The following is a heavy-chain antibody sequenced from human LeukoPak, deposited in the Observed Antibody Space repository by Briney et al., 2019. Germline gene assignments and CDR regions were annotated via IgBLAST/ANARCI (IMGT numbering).Heavy chain of an antibody. CDR1: GFTFSSSA. J-gene: IGHJ6*02. CDR3: AKEDIVAVPAALMDV. CDR2: ISGSGVST. Sequence: GGSLRLSCAASGFTFSSSAMSWVRQAPGKGLEWVSTISGSGVSTYYADSVKGRFTISRDTSKNTLYLQMSSLRAEDTAVYYCAKEDIVAVPAALMDVWGQGTTVTVSS. D-gene: IGHD2-2*01. V-gene: IGHV3-23*01.